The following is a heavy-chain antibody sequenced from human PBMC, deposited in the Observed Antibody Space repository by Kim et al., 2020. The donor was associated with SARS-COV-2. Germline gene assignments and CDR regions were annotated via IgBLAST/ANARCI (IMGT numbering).Heavy chain of an antibody. CDR2: ISYDGSNK. CDR1: GFTFSSYA. CDR3: ARDFRGGYDSGALDV. V-gene: IGHV3-30*04. Sequence: GGSLRLSCAASGFTFSSYAMHWVRQAPGKGLEWVAVISYDGSNKYYADSVKGRFTISRDNSKKTLYLKMNSLRAEDTAVYYCARDFRGGYDSGALDVWGQGTTVTVSS. D-gene: IGHD5-12*01. J-gene: IGHJ6*02.